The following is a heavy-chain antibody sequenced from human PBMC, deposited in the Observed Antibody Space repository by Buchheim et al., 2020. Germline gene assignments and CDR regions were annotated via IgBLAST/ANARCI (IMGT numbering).Heavy chain of an antibody. D-gene: IGHD6-13*01. CDR3: ATWIAAADQYYFDY. CDR1: GGSISTYY. V-gene: IGHV4-59*01. Sequence: QVQLQESGPGLVKPSETLSLTCTVSGGSISTYYWSWIRQPPGKGLEWIGYIYYSGSTNYNPSLKSRVTISVYTSKKQFSFKLSSVTAADTAVYYCATWIAAADQYYFDYWGQGTL. J-gene: IGHJ4*02. CDR2: IYYSGST.